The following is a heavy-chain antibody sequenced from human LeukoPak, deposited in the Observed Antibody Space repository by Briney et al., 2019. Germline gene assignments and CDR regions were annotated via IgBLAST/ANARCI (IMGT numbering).Heavy chain of an antibody. CDR2: IYYSGST. J-gene: IGHJ3*02. V-gene: IGHV4-39*01. CDR1: GGSISSSSYY. CDR3: ASRVLYYYDSSGYAFDI. Sequence: SETLSLTCTVSGGSISSSSYYWGWIRQPPGKGLEWIGSIYYSGSTYYNPSLKSRVTISVDTSKNQFSLKLSSVTAADTAVYYCASRVLYYYDSSGYAFDIWGQGTMVTVSS. D-gene: IGHD3-22*01.